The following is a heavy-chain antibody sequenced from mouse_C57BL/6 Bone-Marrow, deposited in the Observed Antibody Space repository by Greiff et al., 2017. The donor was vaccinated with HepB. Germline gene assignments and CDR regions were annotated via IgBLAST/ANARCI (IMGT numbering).Heavy chain of an antibody. CDR2: INPYNGGT. CDR1: GYTFTDYY. V-gene: IGHV1-19*01. CDR3: ARSSYSNFHYVDY. D-gene: IGHD2-5*01. J-gene: IGHJ2*01. Sequence: VQLQQSGPVLVKPGASVKMSCKASGYTFTDYYMNWVKQSHGKSLEWIGVINPYNGGTSYNQKFKGKATLTVDKSSITAYMELNSLTSEDAAVYYCARSSYSNFHYVDYWGQGTTLTVSS.